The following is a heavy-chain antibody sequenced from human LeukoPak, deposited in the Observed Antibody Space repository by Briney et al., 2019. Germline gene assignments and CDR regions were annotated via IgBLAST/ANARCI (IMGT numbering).Heavy chain of an antibody. D-gene: IGHD5-18*01. CDR2: IYYSGST. Sequence: SETLSLTCAVSGGSFSGYSCNWIRQPPGKGLEWIGSIYYSGSTYYNPSLKSRVTISVDTSKNQFSLKLSSVTAADTAVYYCARRELQYSYGSGGFDYWGQGTLVTVSS. CDR3: ARRELQYSYGSGGFDY. J-gene: IGHJ4*02. V-gene: IGHV4-39*01. CDR1: GGSFSGYS.